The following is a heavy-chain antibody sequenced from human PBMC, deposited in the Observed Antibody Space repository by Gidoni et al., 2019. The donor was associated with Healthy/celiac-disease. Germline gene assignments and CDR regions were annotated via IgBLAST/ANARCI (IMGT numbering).Heavy chain of an antibody. CDR3: AKGVVVTADLDY. CDR1: GFTFSSYA. Sequence: EVQLLESGGGLVQPGGSLRLSCAASGFTFSSYAMSWVRKAQGKGLEWVSAISGSGGSTYYAASVKGRFTISRDNSKNTLYLQMNSLRAEDTAVYYCAKGVVVTADLDYWGQGTLVTVSS. D-gene: IGHD2-21*02. J-gene: IGHJ4*02. CDR2: ISGSGGST. V-gene: IGHV3-23*01.